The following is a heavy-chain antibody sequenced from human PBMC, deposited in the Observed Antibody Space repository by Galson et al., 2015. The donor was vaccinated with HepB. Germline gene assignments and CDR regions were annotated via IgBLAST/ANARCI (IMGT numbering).Heavy chain of an antibody. D-gene: IGHD3-10*01. CDR2: INQDGSSK. CDR1: GFTFSSYW. V-gene: IGHV3-7*03. CDR3: ARRISLVRGIITKPDYYYGMGV. J-gene: IGHJ6*02. Sequence: SLRLSCAASGFTFSSYWMNWVRQAPGKGLEWVAHINQDGSSKYYADSVKGRFTISRDNAKDSVYLQLDSLRAEDTAVYYCARRISLVRGIITKPDYYYGMGVWGQGTTVTVAS.